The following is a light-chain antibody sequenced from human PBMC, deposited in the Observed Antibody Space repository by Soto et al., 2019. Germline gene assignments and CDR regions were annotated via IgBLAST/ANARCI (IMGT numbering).Light chain of an antibody. V-gene: IGKV1-27*01. Sequence: DIQMTQSPSSLSASVGDRVTITCRASQGISNYLAWYQQKPGKVPKLLIYAASTLRSGVPSRFSVSGSETDFTLTISSLQPEDGATYYCQNYDSAPWTFGQGTKVEV. CDR2: AAS. J-gene: IGKJ1*01. CDR3: QNYDSAPWT. CDR1: QGISNY.